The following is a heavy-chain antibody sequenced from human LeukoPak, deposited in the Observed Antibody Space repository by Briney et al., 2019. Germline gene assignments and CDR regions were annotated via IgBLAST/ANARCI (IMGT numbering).Heavy chain of an antibody. CDR2: IRGSGDRT. Sequence: AGSLRLSCAASGFTFSSYAMGWVRQGPGKGRQWVSGIRGSGDRTYYAASVKGRFTISRDNSKNTLYLQMNSLRAEDTAVYYCSKDRDSSGVAPTFDYWGQGTLVTVSS. CDR3: SKDRDSSGVAPTFDY. D-gene: IGHD3-3*01. CDR1: GFTFSSYA. V-gene: IGHV3-23*01. J-gene: IGHJ4*02.